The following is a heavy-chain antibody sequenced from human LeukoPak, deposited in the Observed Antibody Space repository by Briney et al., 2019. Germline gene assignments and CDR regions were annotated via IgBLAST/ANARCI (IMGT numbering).Heavy chain of an antibody. CDR3: AKWGCSGGSCYPFDY. D-gene: IGHD2-15*01. Sequence: GGSLRLSCAASGFTFYNYAMNWVRQAPGKGLEWVSYISSSGSTIYYADSVKGRFTISRDNSKDTLYLQMNSLRAEDTAVYYCAKWGCSGGSCYPFDYWGQGTLVTVSS. J-gene: IGHJ4*02. CDR1: GFTFYNYA. CDR2: ISSSGSTI. V-gene: IGHV3-23*01.